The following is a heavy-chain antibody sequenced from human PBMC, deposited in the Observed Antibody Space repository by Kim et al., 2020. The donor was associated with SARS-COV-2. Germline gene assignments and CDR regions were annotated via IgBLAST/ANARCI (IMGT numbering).Heavy chain of an antibody. V-gene: IGHV5-51*01. J-gene: IGHJ6*03. D-gene: IGHD3-10*01. CDR1: GYSFTSYW. Sequence: GESLKISCKGSGYSFTSYWIGWVRQMPGKGLEWMGIIYPGDSDTRYSPSFQGQVTISADKSISTAYLQWSSLKASDTAMYYCARSGYSRLLYGSGSYYYMDVWGKGTTVTVSS. CDR2: IYPGDSDT. CDR3: ARSGYSRLLYGSGSYYYMDV.